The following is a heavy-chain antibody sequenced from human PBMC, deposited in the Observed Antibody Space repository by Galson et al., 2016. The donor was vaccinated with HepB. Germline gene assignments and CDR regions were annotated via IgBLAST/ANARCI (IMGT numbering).Heavy chain of an antibody. Sequence: SLRLSCAASGFTFRNYGTHWVRQAPGKGLEWVAAIWYDGNNKNYADSVKGRFTISRDNSKNTLYLQMNSLRVEDTAVYFCVKDLGGAGWLQAGRITYYGMDVWGQGTTVTVSS. D-gene: IGHD5-24*01. V-gene: IGHV3-33*06. CDR1: GFTFRNYG. CDR3: VKDLGGAGWLQAGRITYYGMDV. CDR2: IWYDGNNK. J-gene: IGHJ6*02.